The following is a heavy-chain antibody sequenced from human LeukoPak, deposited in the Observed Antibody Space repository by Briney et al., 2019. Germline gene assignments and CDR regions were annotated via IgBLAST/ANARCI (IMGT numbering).Heavy chain of an antibody. CDR1: GGSISSSSYY. V-gene: IGHV4-39*07. CDR2: IYYSGST. D-gene: IGHD2-2*01. J-gene: IGHJ4*02. Sequence: SSETLSLTCTVSGGSISSSSYYWGWIRQPPGKGLEWIGSIYYSGSTYYNPSLKSRVTISVDTSKNQFSLKLSSVTAADTAVYYCAREAEGAIPLDYWGQGTLVTVSS. CDR3: AREAEGAIPLDY.